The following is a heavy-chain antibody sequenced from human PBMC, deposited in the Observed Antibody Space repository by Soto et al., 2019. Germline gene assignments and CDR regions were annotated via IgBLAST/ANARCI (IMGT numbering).Heavy chain of an antibody. V-gene: IGHV4-39*01. Sequence: QLQLQESGPGLVKPSETLSLTCTVSGGSISSSSYYWGWIRQPPGKGLEWIGTIYYSGSTYYNPPLKSRVPISVDTSKNQFSLKLSSVTAADTAVYYCARHIRGNSCMDVWGQGTTVTVSS. D-gene: IGHD2-21*01. CDR1: GGSISSSSYY. J-gene: IGHJ6*02. CDR3: ARHIRGNSCMDV. CDR2: IYYSGST.